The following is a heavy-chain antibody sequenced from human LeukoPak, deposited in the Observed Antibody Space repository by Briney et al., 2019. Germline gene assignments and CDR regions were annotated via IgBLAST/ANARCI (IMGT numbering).Heavy chain of an antibody. Sequence: SETLSLTCTVSGYSISSGYYWGWIRQPPGKGLEWIGSIYHSGSTYYNPSLKCRVTISVDTSKNQFSLKLSSVTAADTAVYYCARGIAAAGTPYYYYMDVWGKGTTVTVSS. J-gene: IGHJ6*03. CDR1: GYSISSGYY. CDR2: IYHSGST. D-gene: IGHD6-13*01. CDR3: ARGIAAAGTPYYYYMDV. V-gene: IGHV4-38-2*02.